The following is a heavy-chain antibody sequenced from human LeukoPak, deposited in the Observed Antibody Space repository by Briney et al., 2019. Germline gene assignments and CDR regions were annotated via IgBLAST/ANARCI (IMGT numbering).Heavy chain of an antibody. V-gene: IGHV3-21*01. CDR2: ISTSSSYI. J-gene: IGHJ4*02. Sequence: GGSLRLSCAASGFTFSSYTMNWVRQAPGKGLEWVSFISTSSSYIYYADSVKGRFTISRDNAKNSLYLQMNSLRAEDTAVYYCARESPSGSYYFDYWGQGTLVTVSS. CDR3: ARESPSGSYYFDY. D-gene: IGHD1-26*01. CDR1: GFTFSSYT.